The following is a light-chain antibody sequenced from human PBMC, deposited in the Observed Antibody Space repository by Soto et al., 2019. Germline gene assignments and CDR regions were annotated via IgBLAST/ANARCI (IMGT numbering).Light chain of an antibody. J-gene: IGKJ4*01. CDR1: QSVSSN. CDR2: GAS. Sequence: EIVMTQSPATLSVSPGERATICCRASQSVSSNLAWYQQKPGQAPRLLIYGASTRATGIPARFSGSGSGTEFTLTISSLQSEDFAVFYCQHYDNWPLTFGGGAKVDIK. CDR3: QHYDNWPLT. V-gene: IGKV3-15*01.